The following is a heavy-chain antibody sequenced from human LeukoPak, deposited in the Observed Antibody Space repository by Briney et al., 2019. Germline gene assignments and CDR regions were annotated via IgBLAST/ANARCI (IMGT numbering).Heavy chain of an antibody. CDR1: GYTFTSYY. CDR3: ARDFRGIVVVPAAPREIYYYYYMDV. CDR2: INPSGGST. Sequence: SVKVSCKASGYTFTSYYMHWVRQAPGQGLEWMGIINPSGGSTSYAQKFQGRVTMTRDTSTSTVYMELSSLRSEDTAVYYCARDFRGIVVVPAAPREIYYYYYMDVWGKGTTVTVSS. J-gene: IGHJ6*03. V-gene: IGHV1-46*01. D-gene: IGHD2-2*01.